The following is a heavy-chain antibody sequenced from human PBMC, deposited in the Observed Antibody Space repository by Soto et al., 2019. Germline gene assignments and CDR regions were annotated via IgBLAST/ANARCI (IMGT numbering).Heavy chain of an antibody. D-gene: IGHD4-17*01. J-gene: IGHJ5*02. CDR1: GFSFRNYA. Sequence: QVQLVESGGGVVQPGRSLRLSCAASGFSFRNYAMHWVRQAPGKGLEWVAVISYEGSNKYYADSVKGRFTISRDNSKNTVYLQMNSLRAEDTAVYYCARESGPTLRIGWFDPWGQGTLVTVSS. V-gene: IGHV3-30-3*01. CDR3: ARESGPTLRIGWFDP. CDR2: ISYEGSNK.